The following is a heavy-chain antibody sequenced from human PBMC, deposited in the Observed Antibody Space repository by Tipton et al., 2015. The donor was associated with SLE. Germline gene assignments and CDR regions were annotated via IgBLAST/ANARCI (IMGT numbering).Heavy chain of an antibody. D-gene: IGHD6-19*01. J-gene: IGHJ6*02. CDR1: GGSISSHY. V-gene: IGHV4-59*08. CDR2: IHYTGST. Sequence: TLSLTCTVSGGSISSHYWTWIRQSPGKGLESIGYIHYTGSTYYNPSLKSRVTISVDTSKNQFSLKLSSVTAADTAVYYCARIAVAADYFYYYGMDVWGQGTTVTVSS. CDR3: ARIAVAADYFYYYGMDV.